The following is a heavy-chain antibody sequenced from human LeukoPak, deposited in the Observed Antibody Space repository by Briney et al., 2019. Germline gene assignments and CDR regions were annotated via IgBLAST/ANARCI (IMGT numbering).Heavy chain of an antibody. J-gene: IGHJ4*02. V-gene: IGHV4-59*08. CDR2: AHYSGNT. D-gene: IGHD6-13*01. Sequence: SETLSLTCTVSDDSISNFYWSWIRQSPEKGLEWIGFAHYSGNTYYNPSLTSRVTMSLDMSENQFSLKLTSMTAADSAVYYCARRQRSSWYFDYWGQGTQVTVSS. CDR1: DDSISNFY. CDR3: ARRQRSSWYFDY.